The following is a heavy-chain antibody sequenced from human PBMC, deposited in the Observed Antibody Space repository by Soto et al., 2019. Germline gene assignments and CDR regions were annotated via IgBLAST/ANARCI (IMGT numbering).Heavy chain of an antibody. J-gene: IGHJ4*02. V-gene: IGHV4-59*01. CDR1: GGSISSYY. CDR3: ARRLGYFDY. CDR2: IYYSGST. Sequence: SETLSLTCTVSGGSISSYYWSWIRQPPGKGLEWIGYIYYSGSTNYNPSLKSRVTISVDTSKNQFSLKLSSVTAADTAVYYCARRLGYFDYWGQGTLVTVS.